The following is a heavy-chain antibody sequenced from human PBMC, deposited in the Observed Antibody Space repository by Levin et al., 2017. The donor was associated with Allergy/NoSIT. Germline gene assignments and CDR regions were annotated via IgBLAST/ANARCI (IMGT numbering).Heavy chain of an antibody. D-gene: IGHD5-18*01. CDR1: GFTFSSYS. CDR2: ISSSSSYI. V-gene: IGHV3-21*01. CDR3: ARVDTAMATVYFDY. J-gene: IGHJ4*02. Sequence: GGSLRLSCAASGFTFSSYSMNWVRQAPGKGLEWVSSISSSSSYIYYADSVKGRFTISRDNAKNSLYLQMNSLRAEDTAVYYCARVDTAMATVYFDYWGQGTLVTVSS.